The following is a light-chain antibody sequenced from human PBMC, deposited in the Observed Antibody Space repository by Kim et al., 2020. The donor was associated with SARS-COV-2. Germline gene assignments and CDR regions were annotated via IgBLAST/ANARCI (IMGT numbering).Light chain of an antibody. CDR3: KVWDSSRDHRV. Sequence: SYELTQPPSVSVAPGKTARITCGGNNIGSKSVNWYQQKPGQAPVLVIYYDSDRPSGIPERFSGSNSGNTATLTISRVEAGDEADYYCKVWDSSRDHRVFG. J-gene: IGLJ3*02. CDR1: NIGSKS. V-gene: IGLV3-21*04. CDR2: YDS.